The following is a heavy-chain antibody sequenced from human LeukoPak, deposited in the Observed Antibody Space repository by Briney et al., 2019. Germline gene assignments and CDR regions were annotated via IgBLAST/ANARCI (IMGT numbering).Heavy chain of an antibody. Sequence: ASVKVSCKVSGGTFSNYAISWVRQAPGQGLEWMGGIIPLFGSADYAQKFQGRVTFTADESTSTAYMELSSLRPEDTAVYYCARDLLGSAISYSSGAWDYWGQGTLVTVSS. J-gene: IGHJ4*02. CDR1: GGTFSNYA. V-gene: IGHV1-69*13. CDR2: IIPLFGSA. CDR3: ARDLLGSAISYSSGAWDY. D-gene: IGHD3-10*01.